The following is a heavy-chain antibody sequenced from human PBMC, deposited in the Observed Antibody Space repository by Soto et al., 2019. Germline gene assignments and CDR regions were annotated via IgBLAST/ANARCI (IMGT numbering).Heavy chain of an antibody. CDR3: ARAFYLGYCSSTSCPNWFDP. CDR2: INPNSGGT. CDR1: GYTFTGYY. J-gene: IGHJ5*02. Sequence: ASVKVSCKASGYTFTGYYMHWVRQAPGQGLEWMGWINPNSGGTNYAQKFQGRVTMTRDTSISTAYMELSRLRSDDTAVYYCARAFYLGYCSSTSCPNWFDPWGQGTLVTVS. V-gene: IGHV1-2*02. D-gene: IGHD2-2*01.